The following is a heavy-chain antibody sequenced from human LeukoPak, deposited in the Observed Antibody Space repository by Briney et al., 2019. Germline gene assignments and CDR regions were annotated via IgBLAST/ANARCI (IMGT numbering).Heavy chain of an antibody. Sequence: GRSLRPSCAASGSTFDDDGMSWVRQAPGKGLEWVSLISGDGGSTYYADSVKGRFTISSDNSKNSLYLQMNSLRTEDTALYYCAKQRGRQWLVSYYYCGMDVWGQGTTVTVSS. CDR3: AKQRGRQWLVSYYYCGMDV. D-gene: IGHD6-19*01. CDR2: ISGDGGST. J-gene: IGHJ6*02. V-gene: IGHV3-43*02. CDR1: GSTFDDDG.